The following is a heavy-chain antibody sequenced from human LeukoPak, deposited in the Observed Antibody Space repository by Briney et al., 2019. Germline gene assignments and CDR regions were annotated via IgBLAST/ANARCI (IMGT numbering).Heavy chain of an antibody. CDR3: AREPYGGNSFDY. V-gene: IGHV1-3*01. J-gene: IGHJ4*02. D-gene: IGHD4-23*01. Sequence: ASVKVSCKVSGYTLTELSMHWVRQAPGKGLEWMGWINVGDGNIKYSQKFRGRVTITRDTSASAAYMELSSLRSEDTAVYYCAREPYGGNSFDYWGQGTLVTVST. CDR1: GYTLTELS. CDR2: INVGDGNI.